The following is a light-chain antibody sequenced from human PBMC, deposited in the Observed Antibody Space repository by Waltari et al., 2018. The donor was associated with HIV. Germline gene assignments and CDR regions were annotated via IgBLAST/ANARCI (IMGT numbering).Light chain of an antibody. CDR3: SSYTRSTRTTAWL. V-gene: IGLV2-14*03. CDR1: ASDIGDYNY. Sequence: QSALTQPASVSGAPGQSITISCTGTASDIGDYNYVSWYQQQPAKAPKLVIYDVSNRPSGISTRFSCSKSGTTASLTISGLQAEDEAVYYCSSYTRSTRTTAWLFGGGTRLTVL. CDR2: DVS. J-gene: IGLJ2*01.